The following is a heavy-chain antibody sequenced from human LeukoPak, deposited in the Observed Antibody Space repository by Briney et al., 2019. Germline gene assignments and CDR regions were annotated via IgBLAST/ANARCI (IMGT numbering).Heavy chain of an antibody. V-gene: IGHV4-30-4*08. CDR1: GGSISSGDYY. J-gene: IGHJ6*03. CDR2: IYYSGST. D-gene: IGHD3-3*01. Sequence: PSETLSLTCTVSGGSISSGDYYWSWIRQPPGKGLEWIGYIYYSGSTYYNPSLKSRVTISVDTSKNQFSLKLSSVTAADTAVYYCARVNWYYDFWSGYSSPYYYYYYMDVWGKGTTDTVSS. CDR3: ARVNWYYDFWSGYSSPYYYYYYMDV.